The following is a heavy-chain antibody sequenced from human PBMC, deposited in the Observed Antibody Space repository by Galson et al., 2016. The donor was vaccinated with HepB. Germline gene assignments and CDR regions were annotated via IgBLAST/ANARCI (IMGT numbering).Heavy chain of an antibody. J-gene: IGHJ5*01. CDR1: GYTFADYY. CDR3: AFQDYDILSAYYTYWFDS. V-gene: IGHV1-2*02. Sequence: SCKASGYTFADYYIHWVRQAPGQGLEWMGWIKPKSGDTNYAQKFQGRVNMTRDASISTAYMDLRRLRPADTAVYYCAFQDYDILSAYYTYWFDSWGQGTLLTVSS. CDR2: IKPKSGDT. D-gene: IGHD3-9*01.